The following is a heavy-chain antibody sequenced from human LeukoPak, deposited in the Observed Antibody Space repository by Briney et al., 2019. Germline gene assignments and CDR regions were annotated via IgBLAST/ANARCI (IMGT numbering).Heavy chain of an antibody. V-gene: IGHV1-24*01. J-gene: IGHJ4*02. CDR3: ARDHDFGDFGDY. D-gene: IGHD4-17*01. CDR1: GYTLTELS. Sequence: ASVKVSCKVSGYTLTELSMHWVRQAPGKGLEWMGGFDPEDGETIYAQKLQGRVTMTTDTSTSTAYMELRSLRSDDTAVYYCARDHDFGDFGDYWGQGTLVTVSS. CDR2: FDPEDGET.